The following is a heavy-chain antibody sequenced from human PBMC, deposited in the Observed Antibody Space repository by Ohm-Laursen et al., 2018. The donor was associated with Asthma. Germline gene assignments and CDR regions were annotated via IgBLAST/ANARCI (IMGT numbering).Heavy chain of an antibody. Sequence: SLRLSCSASGYSFSLYSIHWIRQAPGKGLEWVASISTASTFIYYADSVRGRFTTSRDNAKNSVYLQMNSLRAEDTALYYCARIGPEWELPGREYSLHHWGKGTLVTGSS. CDR3: ARIGPEWELPGREYSLHH. CDR2: ISTASTFI. J-gene: IGHJ1*01. D-gene: IGHD1-26*01. CDR1: GYSFSLYS. V-gene: IGHV3-21*01.